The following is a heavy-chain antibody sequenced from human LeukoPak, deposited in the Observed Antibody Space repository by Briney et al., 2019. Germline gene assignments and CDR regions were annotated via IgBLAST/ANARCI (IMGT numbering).Heavy chain of an antibody. CDR3: ARDSGYYDFWSGYFLSATPGGGFDP. V-gene: IGHV4-39*02. J-gene: IGHJ5*02. D-gene: IGHD3-3*01. Sequence: SETLSLTCTVSGGSISSSSYYWGWIRQPPGKGLEWIGSIYYSGSTYYNPSLKSRVTISVDTSKNHISLKLSSVTAADTAVYYCARDSGYYDFWSGYFLSATPGGGFDPWGQGTLVTVSS. CDR2: IYYSGST. CDR1: GGSISSSSYY.